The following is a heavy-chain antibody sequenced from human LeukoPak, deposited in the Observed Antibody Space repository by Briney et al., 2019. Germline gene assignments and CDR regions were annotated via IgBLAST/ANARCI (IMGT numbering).Heavy chain of an antibody. CDR3: AKDLGRYRNNYFDY. Sequence: EGSLRLSCAASGFIFSSYAMSWVRQAPGKGLEWVSGISGSGGSTYYADSVKGRFTISRDNSRNTLYLQMNSLRAEDTAVYYCAKDLGRYRNNYFDYWGQGTLVTVSS. CDR1: GFIFSSYA. CDR2: ISGSGGST. J-gene: IGHJ4*02. D-gene: IGHD1-26*01. V-gene: IGHV3-23*01.